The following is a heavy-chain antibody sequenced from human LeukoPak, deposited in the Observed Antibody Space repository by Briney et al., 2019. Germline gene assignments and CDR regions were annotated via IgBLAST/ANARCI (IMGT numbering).Heavy chain of an antibody. CDR3: ARDPIVVVPAAPSVYYYYYMDV. J-gene: IGHJ6*03. CDR1: GYTFTGYY. CDR2: INPNSGGT. Sequence: ASVKVSCKASGYTFTGYYMHWVRQAPGQGLEWMGWINPNSGGTNYAQKFQGRVTMTRDTSISTAYMELSRLRSDDTAVYYCARDPIVVVPAAPSVYYYYYMDVWSKGTTVTVSS. V-gene: IGHV1-2*02. D-gene: IGHD2-2*01.